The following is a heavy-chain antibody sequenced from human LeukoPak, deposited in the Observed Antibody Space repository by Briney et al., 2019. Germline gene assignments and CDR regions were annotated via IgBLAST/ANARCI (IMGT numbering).Heavy chain of an antibody. J-gene: IGHJ6*02. CDR3: AKLGFGVTVTIYYYYGMDV. CDR1: GYTFTSYY. Sequence: ASVKVSCKASGYTFTSYYMHWVRQAPGQGLEWMGIINPSGGSTSYAQKFQGRVTMTRDTSTSTVYMELSSLRSEDTAVYYCAKLGFGVTVTIYYYYGMDVWGQGTTVTVSS. D-gene: IGHD4-17*01. V-gene: IGHV1-46*01. CDR2: INPSGGST.